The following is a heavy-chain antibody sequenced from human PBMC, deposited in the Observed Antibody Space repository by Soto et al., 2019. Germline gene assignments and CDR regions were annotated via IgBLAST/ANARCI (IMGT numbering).Heavy chain of an antibody. V-gene: IGHV4-38-2*02. D-gene: IGHD6-19*01. J-gene: IGHJ4*02. Sequence: SETLSLTCAVSRYSISSGDYWGWIRQPPGKGLEWIGSIFHSGSTFYNPSLKSRVTISMDTSKNRFSLWLSSVTAADTAVYYCARDTGSGMDYFDYWGQGTLVTVSS. CDR1: RYSISSGDY. CDR2: IFHSGST. CDR3: ARDTGSGMDYFDY.